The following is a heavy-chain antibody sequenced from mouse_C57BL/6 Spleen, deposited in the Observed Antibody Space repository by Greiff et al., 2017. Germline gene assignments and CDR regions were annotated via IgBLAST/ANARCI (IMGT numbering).Heavy chain of an antibody. CDR1: GYTFTNYL. Sequence: QVQLQQSGAELVRPGTSVKVSCKASGYTFTNYLIEWVKQRPGQGLEWIGVINPGSGGTNYNEKFKGKATLTADKSSCTAYMQLSSLTSEDSAVYFCARIADGYGYAMEYWGQGTSVTVSS. CDR2: INPGSGGT. CDR3: ARIADGYGYAMEY. V-gene: IGHV1-54*01. D-gene: IGHD2-2*01. J-gene: IGHJ4*01.